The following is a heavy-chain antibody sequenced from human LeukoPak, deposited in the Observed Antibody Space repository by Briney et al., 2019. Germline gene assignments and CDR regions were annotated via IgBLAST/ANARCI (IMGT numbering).Heavy chain of an antibody. J-gene: IGHJ4*02. CDR1: GGSISSSNW. CDR3: ARDPGLGYYDSSGYYDY. D-gene: IGHD3-22*01. V-gene: IGHV4-4*02. Sequence: PSETLSLTCAVSGGSISSSNWWSWVRQPPGKGLEWIGEIYHSGSTIYNPSLKSRVTISVDTSKNQFSLKLSSMTAADTAVYYCARDPGLGYYDSSGYYDYWGQGTLVTVSS. CDR2: IYHSGST.